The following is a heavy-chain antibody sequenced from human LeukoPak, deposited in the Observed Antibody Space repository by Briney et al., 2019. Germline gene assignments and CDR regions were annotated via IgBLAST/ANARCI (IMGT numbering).Heavy chain of an antibody. CDR3: AKDPDYYGSAGFDY. V-gene: IGHV3-33*06. J-gene: IGHJ4*02. CDR1: GFTFSTYG. D-gene: IGHD3-10*01. CDR2: IWYDGSNK. Sequence: PGGSLRLSCATSGFTFSTYGMHWVRQAPGKGLEWVAVIWYDGSNKYYADSVKGRFTISRDNSKNTLYLQMNSLRAEDTAVYYCAKDPDYYGSAGFDYWGQGTLVTVSS.